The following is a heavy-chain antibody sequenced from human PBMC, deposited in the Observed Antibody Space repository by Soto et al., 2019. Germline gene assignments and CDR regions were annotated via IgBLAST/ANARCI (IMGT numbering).Heavy chain of an antibody. CDR3: ATAGRWFGGNWFDP. V-gene: IGHV1-24*01. CDR1: GYTLTELS. J-gene: IGHJ5*02. D-gene: IGHD3-10*01. Sequence: GASVNVSCKFSGYTLTELSIHWVRQAPGKGLEWMGGFDPEDGETIYAQKFQGRVTMTEDTSTDTAYMELSSLRSEDTAVYYCATAGRWFGGNWFDPWGQGTLVTVSS. CDR2: FDPEDGET.